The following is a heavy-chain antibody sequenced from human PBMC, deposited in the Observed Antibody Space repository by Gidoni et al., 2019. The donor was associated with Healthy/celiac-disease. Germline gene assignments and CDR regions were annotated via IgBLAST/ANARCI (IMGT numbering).Heavy chain of an antibody. D-gene: IGHD6-13*01. CDR3: AKERVAAATYFDL. J-gene: IGHJ2*01. CDR1: GFTFSSYA. Sequence: EVQLLESGGGLVQPGGSLRLSWAASGFTFSSYALSWVRQAPGQGLEWVSAISGSGGSTYYADSVKGRFTISRDNAKNTLYLQMNSLRAEDTAVYYFAKERVAAATYFDLWGRGTLVTVSS. CDR2: ISGSGGST. V-gene: IGHV3-23*01.